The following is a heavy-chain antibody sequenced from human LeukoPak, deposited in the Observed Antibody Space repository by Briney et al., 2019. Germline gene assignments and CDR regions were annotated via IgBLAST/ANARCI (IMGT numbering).Heavy chain of an antibody. D-gene: IGHD3-22*01. CDR3: AREGHSSGYQGIDY. J-gene: IGHJ4*02. CDR1: GFTFSDDY. Sequence: GGSLRLSCAASGFTFSDDYMIWIRQAPGKGLEWISYISSSGSTIYYADSVKGRFTISRDNAKNSLYLQMNSLRAEDTAVYYCAREGHSSGYQGIDYWGQGTLVTVSS. CDR2: ISSSGSTI. V-gene: IGHV3-11*01.